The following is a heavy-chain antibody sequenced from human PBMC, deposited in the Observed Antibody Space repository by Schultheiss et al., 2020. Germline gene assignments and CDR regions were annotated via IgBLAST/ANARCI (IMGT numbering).Heavy chain of an antibody. CDR3: ARDNLRGYSYGYVRAYGMDV. J-gene: IGHJ6*02. Sequence: ASVKVSCKASGYTFTGYYMHWVRQAPGQGLEWMGWINPNSGGTNYAQKFQGRVTMTRDTSISTAYMELSRLRSDDTAVYYCARDNLRGYSYGYVRAYGMDVWGQGTTVTVSS. CDR2: INPNSGGT. CDR1: GYTFTGYY. D-gene: IGHD5-18*01. V-gene: IGHV1-2*02.